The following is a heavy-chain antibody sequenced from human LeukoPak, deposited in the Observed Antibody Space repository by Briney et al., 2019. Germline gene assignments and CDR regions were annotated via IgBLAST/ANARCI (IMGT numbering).Heavy chain of an antibody. J-gene: IGHJ4*02. D-gene: IGHD7-27*01. V-gene: IGHV4-34*01. CDR2: INHSGRT. CDR3: ATYWSTGDSDC. Sequence: SETLSLTCAVYDGSFSGYYWTWIRQPPGKGLEWIGEINHSGRTNYNPSLKSRVTISVDTSKNQFSLKLSSVTDADTAVYYCATYWSTGDSDCWGQGILVTVSS. CDR1: DGSFSGYY.